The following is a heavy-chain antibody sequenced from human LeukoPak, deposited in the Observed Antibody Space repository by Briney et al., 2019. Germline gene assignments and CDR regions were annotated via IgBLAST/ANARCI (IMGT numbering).Heavy chain of an antibody. V-gene: IGHV4-61*02. CDR2: IYTSGST. Sequence: PSETLSLTCTVSGGSISSGFYYWSWIRQPAGKGLEWIGRIYTSGSTNYNPSLKSRVTISVDTSKNQFSLKLSSVTAADTAVYHCARGDFWSGYFDYWGQGTLVTVSS. CDR3: ARGDFWSGYFDY. CDR1: GGSISSGFYY. J-gene: IGHJ4*02. D-gene: IGHD3-3*01.